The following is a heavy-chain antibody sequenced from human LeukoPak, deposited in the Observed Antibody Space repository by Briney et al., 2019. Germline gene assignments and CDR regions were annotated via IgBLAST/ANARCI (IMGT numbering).Heavy chain of an antibody. V-gene: IGHV4-39*01. CDR2: INYSGST. D-gene: IGHD4-11*01. CDR3: AGTTVGFDF. Sequence: MPSETLSLTCSVSGGSIGGSSYYWVWIRQPPGKGLEWIGSINYSGSTYYNSSLKSRVSVSVETSKNHFSLKLSSVTAADTAMYYCAGTTVGFDFWGQGTLVTVSS. J-gene: IGHJ4*02. CDR1: GGSIGGSSYY.